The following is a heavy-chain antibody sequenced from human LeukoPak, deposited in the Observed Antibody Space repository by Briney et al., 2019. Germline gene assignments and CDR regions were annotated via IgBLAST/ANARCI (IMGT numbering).Heavy chain of an antibody. J-gene: IGHJ4*02. CDR1: GFTFSSYG. CDR3: AKDLRSAWYYFDD. CDR2: ISGSAGNT. V-gene: IGHV3-23*01. D-gene: IGHD6-19*01. Sequence: PGGSLRLSCAASGFTFSSYGMHWVRQAPGKGLEWVSGISGSAGNTYYADSVKGRFTISRDNSKNTLYLQMNSLRAEDTAVYYCAKDLRSAWYYFDDWGQGTLVTVSS.